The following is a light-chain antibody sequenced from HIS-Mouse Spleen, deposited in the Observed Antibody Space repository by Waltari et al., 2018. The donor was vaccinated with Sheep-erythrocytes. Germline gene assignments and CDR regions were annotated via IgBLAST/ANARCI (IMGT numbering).Light chain of an antibody. Sequence: TQPPSVSVSPGQTASITCSGDKLGDKYACWYQQKPGQSPVLVIYQDSKRPSGIPERFSGSNSGNTATLTISGTQAMDEADYYCQAWDSSSWVFGGGTKLTVL. CDR3: QAWDSSSWV. CDR1: KLGDKY. CDR2: QDS. J-gene: IGLJ3*02. V-gene: IGLV3-1*01.